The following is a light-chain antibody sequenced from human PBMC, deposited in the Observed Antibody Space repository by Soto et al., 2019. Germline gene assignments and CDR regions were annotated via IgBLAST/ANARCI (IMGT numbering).Light chain of an antibody. Sequence: DIQMTQSPSSLSASVGDRVTITCRASQIITTYLNWYQQEPGRAPRLLIHSASSLQSGVPSKFSGSGSGADFTLTISSLQPGDFATYYCQQSYSTPYTFGQGTKLEIK. CDR2: SAS. V-gene: IGKV1-39*01. CDR3: QQSYSTPYT. J-gene: IGKJ2*01. CDR1: QIITTY.